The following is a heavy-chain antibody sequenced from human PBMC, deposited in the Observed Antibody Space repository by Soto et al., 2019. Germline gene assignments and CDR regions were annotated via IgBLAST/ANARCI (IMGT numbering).Heavy chain of an antibody. CDR3: AITLGDPYFDY. Sequence: SETLSLTCAVYGGSFSGYYWSWIRQPPGKGLEWIGEINHSGSTNYNPSLKSRVTISVDTSKNQFSLKLSSVTAADTAVYYCAITLGDPYFDYWGQGTPVTVSS. J-gene: IGHJ4*02. CDR1: GGSFSGYY. V-gene: IGHV4-34*01. D-gene: IGHD2-21*02. CDR2: INHSGST.